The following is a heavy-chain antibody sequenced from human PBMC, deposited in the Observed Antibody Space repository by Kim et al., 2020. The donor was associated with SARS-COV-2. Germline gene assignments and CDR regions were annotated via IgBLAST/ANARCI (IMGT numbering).Heavy chain of an antibody. V-gene: IGHV3-7*03. Sequence: GGSLRLSCAASGFTFSSYWMSWVRQAPGKELEWVANIKQDGSEKYYVDSVKGRFTISRDNAKNSLYLQMNSLRAEDTAVYYCARERLHSSSSIYGPDYWGQGTLVTVSS. CDR1: GFTFSSYW. CDR2: IKQDGSEK. CDR3: ARERLHSSSSIYGPDY. J-gene: IGHJ4*02. D-gene: IGHD6-6*01.